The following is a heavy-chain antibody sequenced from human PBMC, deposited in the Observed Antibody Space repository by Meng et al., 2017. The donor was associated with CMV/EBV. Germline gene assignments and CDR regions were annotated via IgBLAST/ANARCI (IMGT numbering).Heavy chain of an antibody. Sequence: GESLKTPCAASGFTFSSYWMHWVRQAPGKGLVWVARIKSDGSSTTYADSVTGRFTISRDNAKNTLYLQVNSLRADDTGVYYCGGGGGGSYSAYWGQGTLVTVSS. V-gene: IGHV3-74*01. CDR3: GGGGGGSYSAY. CDR1: GFTFSSYW. J-gene: IGHJ4*02. D-gene: IGHD1-26*01. CDR2: IKSDGSST.